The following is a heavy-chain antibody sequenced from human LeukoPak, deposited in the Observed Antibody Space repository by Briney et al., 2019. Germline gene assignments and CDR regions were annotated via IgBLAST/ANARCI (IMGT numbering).Heavy chain of an antibody. V-gene: IGHV4-59*01. Sequence: SETLSLTCTVSGGSISSYYWSWIRQPPGKGLEWIGYIYYSGSTNYNPSLKSRVTISVDTSKNQFSLKLSSVTAADTAVYYCARVFDGSSRYFDYWGQGTLVTVSS. CDR3: ARVFDGSSRYFDY. CDR1: GGSISSYY. CDR2: IYYSGST. D-gene: IGHD6-6*01. J-gene: IGHJ4*02.